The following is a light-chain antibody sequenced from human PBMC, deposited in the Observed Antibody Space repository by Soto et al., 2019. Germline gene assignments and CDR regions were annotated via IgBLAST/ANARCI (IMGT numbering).Light chain of an antibody. J-gene: IGLJ2*01. CDR2: DVS. V-gene: IGLV2-14*01. Sequence: QSALPPPASVSGSPGQSITISCTGTSSDVGGYNYVSWYQQHPGKAPKLMLYDVSNRPSGVSTRFSGSKSGNTASLTISGLQAADEADYYGSSYTTSSTVVFGGGTKLTVL. CDR3: SSYTTSSTVV. CDR1: SSDVGGYNY.